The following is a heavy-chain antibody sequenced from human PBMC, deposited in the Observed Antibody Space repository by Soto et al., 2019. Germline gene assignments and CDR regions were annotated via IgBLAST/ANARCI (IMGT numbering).Heavy chain of an antibody. CDR3: ARDVSFNFDY. CDR2: INPSGGST. Sequence: ASVKVSCKASGYSFTSYYLHWLRQAPGQGLEWMGIINPSGGSTTYAQRFQGRVTMTRDTSTSTIYMELSSLRSEDTAVYYCARDVSFNFDYWGQGTLVTVSS. CDR1: GYSFTSYY. V-gene: IGHV1-46*01. J-gene: IGHJ4*02.